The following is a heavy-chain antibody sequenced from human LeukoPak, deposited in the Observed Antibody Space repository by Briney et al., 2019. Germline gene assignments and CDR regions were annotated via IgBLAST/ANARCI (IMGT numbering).Heavy chain of an antibody. Sequence: ASVKVSCKASGYTFASYDINWVRQATGQGLEWMGRINPNSGGTNYAQRFQGRVTMTRDTSISTAYMELSRLTSDDTAVYYCATDSYYDSSGTFPSDYWGQGTLVTVSS. D-gene: IGHD3-22*01. V-gene: IGHV1-2*06. CDR2: INPNSGGT. J-gene: IGHJ4*02. CDR3: ATDSYYDSSGTFPSDY. CDR1: GYTFASYD.